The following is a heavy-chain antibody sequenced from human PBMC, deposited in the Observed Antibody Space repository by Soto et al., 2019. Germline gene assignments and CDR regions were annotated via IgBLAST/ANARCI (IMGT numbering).Heavy chain of an antibody. CDR3: AKVFYYYDSSGYYYFAY. CDR1: GFTFSSYA. D-gene: IGHD3-22*01. Sequence: GGSLRLSCAASGFTFSSYAVSWVRQAPGKGPEWISSISGSGSTIYYADSVKGRFTISRDNSKNTLYLQMSSLRAEDTAVYYCAKVFYYYDSSGYYYFAYWRQGTLVTVSS. V-gene: IGHV3-23*01. CDR2: ISGSGSTI. J-gene: IGHJ4*02.